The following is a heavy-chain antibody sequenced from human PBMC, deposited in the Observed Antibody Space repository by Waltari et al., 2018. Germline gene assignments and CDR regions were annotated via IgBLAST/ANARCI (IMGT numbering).Heavy chain of an antibody. CDR3: AKDWGESGDWRQLPTFDY. CDR2: SRGSDKT. V-gene: IGHV3-23*01. Sequence: EVQLLESGGGSLQPGGSLRLSCGASGFTFSNYAMSLVRQAPGKGLEWVSASRGSDKTYYADSGRGRFTISRDNSKNTLFLHINDLRDEDTAIYYCAKDWGESGDWRQLPTFDYWGQGTLVTVSS. CDR1: GFTFSNYA. D-gene: IGHD2-21*02. J-gene: IGHJ4*02.